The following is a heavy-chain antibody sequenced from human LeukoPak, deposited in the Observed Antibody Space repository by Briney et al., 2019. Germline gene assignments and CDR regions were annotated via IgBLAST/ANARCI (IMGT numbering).Heavy chain of an antibody. CDR1: GFTFSDYW. CDR2: IKQGGSEK. CDR3: ARVRGDYYLDY. J-gene: IGHJ4*02. V-gene: IGHV3-7*01. D-gene: IGHD2-21*01. Sequence: GGSLRLSCAGSGFTFSDYWVDWVRQAPGMGLEWVANIKQGGSEKYYVDSVKGRFTISRDNAKNSLYLQMNSLRAEDTAVYYCARVRGDYYLDYWGQGTLVTVSS.